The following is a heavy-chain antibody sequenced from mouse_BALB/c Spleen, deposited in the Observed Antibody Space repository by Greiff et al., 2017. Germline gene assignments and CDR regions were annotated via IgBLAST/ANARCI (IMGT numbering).Heavy chain of an antibody. CDR2: ISSGSSTI. CDR1: GFTFSSFG. J-gene: IGHJ3*01. Sequence: EVNLVESGGGLVQPGGSRKLSCAASGFTFSSFGMHWVRQAPEKGLEWVAYISSGSSTIYYADTVKGRFTISRDNPKNTLFLQMTSLRSEDTAMYYCARSRPFAYWGQGTLVTVSA. CDR3: ARSRPFAY. V-gene: IGHV5-17*02.